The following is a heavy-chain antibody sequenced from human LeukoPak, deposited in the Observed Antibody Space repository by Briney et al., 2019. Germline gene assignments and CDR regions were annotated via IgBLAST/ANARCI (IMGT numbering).Heavy chain of an antibody. CDR3: ASVAGPEYYYYGMDV. D-gene: IGHD6-19*01. J-gene: IGHJ6*02. CDR1: GGSISSSSYY. CDR2: IYYTRST. V-gene: IGHV4-39*01. Sequence: PSETLSLTCTVSGGSISSSSYYWGWIRQPPGKGLEWIGSIYYTRSTYYNPSLKSRVTISVDTSKNQFSLKLTSVTAADTAVYYCASVAGPEYYYYGMDVWGQGTTVTVSS.